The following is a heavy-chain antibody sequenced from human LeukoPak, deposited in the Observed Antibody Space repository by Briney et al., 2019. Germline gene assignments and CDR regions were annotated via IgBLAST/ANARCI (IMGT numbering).Heavy chain of an antibody. V-gene: IGHV3-48*04. Sequence: GSLRLSSAPSVFTLSSYSMNWVRQAPGKGLEWVSYIIRIVSTIYYAHSVKGRFRIPRDNAKNSLYLQMNSLRTADTAVYYCARDSDNDYGDYVGHYYYGMDVWGQGTTVTVSS. CDR3: ARDSDNDYGDYVGHYYYGMDV. CDR2: IIRIVSTI. D-gene: IGHD4-17*01. J-gene: IGHJ6*02. CDR1: VFTLSSYS.